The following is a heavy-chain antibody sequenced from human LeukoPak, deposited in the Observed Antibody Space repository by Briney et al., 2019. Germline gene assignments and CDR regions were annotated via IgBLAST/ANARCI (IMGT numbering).Heavy chain of an antibody. J-gene: IGHJ6*03. CDR2: IYHSGST. CDR3: ARTIAAAFADMDV. V-gene: IGHV4-38-2*02. Sequence: SETLSLTCTVSGYSISSGYYWGWIRPPPGKGLEWIGSIYHSGSTYYNPSLKSRVTISVDTSKNQLSLKLSSVTAADTAVYYCARTIAAAFADMDVWGKGTTVTVSS. CDR1: GYSISSGYY. D-gene: IGHD6-13*01.